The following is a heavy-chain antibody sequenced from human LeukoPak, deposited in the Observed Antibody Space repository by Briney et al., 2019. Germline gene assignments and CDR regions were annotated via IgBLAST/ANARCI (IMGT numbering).Heavy chain of an antibody. Sequence: ASVEVSCKASGYTFTSYGISWVRQAPGQGLEWMGWISAYNRNTNYAQKLQGRVTMPTDTSTSTAYMELRSLRADDTAVYYCARDPVLMVYAIIGEDFDYWGQGTLVTVSS. V-gene: IGHV1-18*01. CDR1: GYTFTSYG. D-gene: IGHD2-8*01. CDR3: ARDPVLMVYAIIGEDFDY. CDR2: ISAYNRNT. J-gene: IGHJ4*02.